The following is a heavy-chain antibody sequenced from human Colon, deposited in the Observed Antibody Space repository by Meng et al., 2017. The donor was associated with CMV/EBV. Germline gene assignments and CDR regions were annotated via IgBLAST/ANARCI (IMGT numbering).Heavy chain of an antibody. CDR2: IDCGNGNT. Sequence: QVHLVQSGAEVKKPGASVRISCEASGYTFTSHALHWVRQAPGQRLEGMGRIDCGNGNTKYSQKFHDRVTITRDTSATTVYMELSSLISEDTAVYYCAREPALGGYFDYWGQGTLVTVSS. V-gene: IGHV1-3*01. CDR3: AREPALGGYFDY. J-gene: IGHJ4*02. D-gene: IGHD2-15*01. CDR1: GYTFTSHA.